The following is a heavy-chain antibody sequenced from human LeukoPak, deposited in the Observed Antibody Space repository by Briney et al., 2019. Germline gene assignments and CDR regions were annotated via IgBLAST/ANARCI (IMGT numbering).Heavy chain of an antibody. CDR2: IYYSGTT. CDR1: GGAISSSSYY. V-gene: IGHV4-39*01. Sequence: PSETLSLTCTVSGGAISSSSYYCAWIRQPPGKGLEWIGSIYYSGTTYYNPSLRSRVTISVDTSKNQFSLKLSSVTAADTAVYYCARTRVTIYDAFDIWGQGTMVTVSS. CDR3: ARTRVTIYDAFDI. J-gene: IGHJ3*02. D-gene: IGHD5-18*01.